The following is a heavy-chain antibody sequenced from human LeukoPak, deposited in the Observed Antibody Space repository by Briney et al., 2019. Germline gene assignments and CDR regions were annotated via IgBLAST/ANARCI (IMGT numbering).Heavy chain of an antibody. D-gene: IGHD5-24*01. CDR2: ISYDGSNK. V-gene: IGHV3-30*18. Sequence: GGSLRLSCAASGFTFSSYGMHWVRQAPGKGLEWVAVISYDGSNKYYADSVKGRFTISRDNSKNTLYLQMNSLRAEDTAVYYCAKGFGMATILDAFDIWGQGTMVTVSS. CDR3: AKGFGMATILDAFDI. J-gene: IGHJ3*02. CDR1: GFTFSSYG.